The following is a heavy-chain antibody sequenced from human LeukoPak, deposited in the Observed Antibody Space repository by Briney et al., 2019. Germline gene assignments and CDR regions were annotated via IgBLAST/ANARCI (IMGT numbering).Heavy chain of an antibody. D-gene: IGHD4-11*01. J-gene: IGHJ4*02. Sequence: PSETLSLTCTVSGGSISSYYWSWIRQPPGKGLEWIGYIYQSGSTYYNPSLKSRVTISVDRSKNQFSLKLSSVTAADTAVYYCARVTSQAPWTTVTNYFDYWGQGTLVTVSS. CDR3: ARVTSQAPWTTVTNYFDY. CDR2: IYQSGST. CDR1: GGSISSYY. V-gene: IGHV4-59*12.